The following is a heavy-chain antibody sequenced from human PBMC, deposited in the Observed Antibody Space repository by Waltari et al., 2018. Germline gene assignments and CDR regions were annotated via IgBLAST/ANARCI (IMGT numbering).Heavy chain of an antibody. V-gene: IGHV4-39*01. Sequence: QLQLQESGPRLVRPPETLSLICRVSGVSITSNRHYWAWLGQSPGQGLEWIGTVSYSGTTYISPSLKSRVSVSRDTAKNQVSLILGSVTAADMAVYYCATYIGASVGTAAFDVWGQGTMVTVSS. J-gene: IGHJ3*01. CDR3: ATYIGASVGTAAFDV. D-gene: IGHD5-12*01. CDR2: VSYSGTT. CDR1: GVSITSNRHY.